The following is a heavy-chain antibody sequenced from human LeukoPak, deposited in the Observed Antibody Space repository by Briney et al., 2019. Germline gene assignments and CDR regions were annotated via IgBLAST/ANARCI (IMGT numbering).Heavy chain of an antibody. CDR1: GFTFRSYA. J-gene: IGHJ4*02. V-gene: IGHV3-7*01. CDR2: IKQDGSEK. Sequence: PGGSLRLSCAASGFTFRSYAMHWVRQAPGKGLEWVANIKQDGSEKYYVDSVKGRFTISRDNAKNSLYLQMNSLRAEDTAVYYCARDIWSYYYWGQGTLVTVSS. CDR3: ARDIWSYYY. D-gene: IGHD1-26*01.